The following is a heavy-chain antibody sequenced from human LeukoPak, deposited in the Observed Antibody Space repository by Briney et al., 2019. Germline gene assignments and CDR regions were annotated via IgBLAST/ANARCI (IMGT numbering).Heavy chain of an antibody. CDR2: INHSGST. V-gene: IGHV4-34*01. CDR3: ARGVPRYCSSTSCKRPYYYYGMDA. J-gene: IGHJ6*02. CDR1: GGSFSGYY. D-gene: IGHD2-2*01. Sequence: SETLSLTCAVYGGSFSGYYWSWIRQPPGKGLEWIGEINHSGSTNYNPSLKSRVTISVDTSKNQFSLKLSSVTAADTAVYYCARGVPRYCSSTSCKRPYYYYGMDAWGQGTTVTVSS.